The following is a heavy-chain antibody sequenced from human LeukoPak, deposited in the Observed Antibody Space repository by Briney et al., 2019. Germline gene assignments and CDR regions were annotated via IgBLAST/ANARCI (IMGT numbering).Heavy chain of an antibody. J-gene: IGHJ4*02. CDR2: IYYSGST. V-gene: IGHV4-39*01. D-gene: IGHD1-26*01. CDR3: ARHESAVGALFY. CDR1: GFTVSSNY. Sequence: GSLRLSCAASGFTVSSNYMSWVRQPPGKGLEWIGSIYYSGSTYYNPSLKRRVTISVDTSKNQFSLKLSSVTAADTAVYYCARHESAVGALFYWGQGTLVTVSS.